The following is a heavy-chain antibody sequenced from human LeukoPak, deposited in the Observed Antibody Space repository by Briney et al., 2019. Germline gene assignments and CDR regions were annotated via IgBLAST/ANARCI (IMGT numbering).Heavy chain of an antibody. CDR2: INPSGGST. CDR3: ARNTKTLSIVAAGTSIRRFYCYGMDV. V-gene: IGHV1-46*01. CDR1: GYTFTSYY. Sequence: ASVKVSCKASGYTFTSYYMHWVRQAPGQGLEWMGIINPSGGSTSYAQKFQGRVTMTRDTSTSTVYMELSSLRSEDTAVYYCARNTKTLSIVAAGTSIRRFYCYGMDVWGQGTTVTVSS. D-gene: IGHD6-13*01. J-gene: IGHJ6*02.